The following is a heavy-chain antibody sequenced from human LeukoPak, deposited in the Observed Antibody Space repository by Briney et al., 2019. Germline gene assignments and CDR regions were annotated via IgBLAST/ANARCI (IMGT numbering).Heavy chain of an antibody. CDR1: GFTFSSYW. CDR2: IYSGGST. CDR3: AREYMDV. Sequence: GGSLRLSCAASGFTFSSYWMRWVRQAPGKGLQWVSVIYSGGSTYYADSVKGRFTISRNNSKNTLYLQMNSLRAEDTAVYYCAREYMDVWGKGTTVSMSS. V-gene: IGHV3-66*01. J-gene: IGHJ6*03.